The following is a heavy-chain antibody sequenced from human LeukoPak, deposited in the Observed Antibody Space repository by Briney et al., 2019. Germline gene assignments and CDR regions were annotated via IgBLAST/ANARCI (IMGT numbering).Heavy chain of an antibody. CDR2: INTNTGNP. CDR3: ARGSQYCTNGVCYGTDHYFDY. V-gene: IGHV7-4-1*02. J-gene: IGHJ4*02. D-gene: IGHD2-8*01. CDR1: GYTFTSYA. Sequence: ASVKVSCKASGYTFTSYAMNWVRQAPGQGLEWMGWINTNTGNPTYAQGFTGRFVFSLDTSVSTAYLQISSLKAEGTAVYYCARGSQYCTNGVCYGTDHYFDYWGQGTLVTVSS.